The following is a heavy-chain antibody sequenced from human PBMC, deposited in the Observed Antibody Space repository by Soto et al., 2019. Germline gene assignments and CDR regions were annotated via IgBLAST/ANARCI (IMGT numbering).Heavy chain of an antibody. D-gene: IGHD3-3*01. CDR3: ARRFYDFWGGYYIFGRTHNPNWFDP. V-gene: IGHV4-39*01. Sequence: PSETLSLTCTVSGGSISSSSYYWGWIRQPPGKGLEWIGSIFYSGSTYYNPSLKSRVTISVDTSKNQFSLKLSSVTAADTAVYYCARRFYDFWGGYYIFGRTHNPNWFDPWGQGTLVTVSS. CDR1: GGSISSSSYY. CDR2: IFYSGST. J-gene: IGHJ5*02.